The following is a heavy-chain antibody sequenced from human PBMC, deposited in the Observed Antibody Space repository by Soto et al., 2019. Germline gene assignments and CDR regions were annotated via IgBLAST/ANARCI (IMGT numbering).Heavy chain of an antibody. J-gene: IGHJ6*03. V-gene: IGHV4-39*01. CDR3: ARHSSPYYDFWSGYNPLYYYYMDV. Sequence: SETLTITWTVTGGSIGGRRYSWSWIRQPPGKGLEWIGSIYYSGSTYYNPSLKSRVTISVDTSKTQFSLKLSSVTAADTAVYYCARHSSPYYDFWSGYNPLYYYYMDVWGKGTTVTVSS. CDR2: IYYSGST. CDR1: GGSIGGRRYS. D-gene: IGHD3-3*01.